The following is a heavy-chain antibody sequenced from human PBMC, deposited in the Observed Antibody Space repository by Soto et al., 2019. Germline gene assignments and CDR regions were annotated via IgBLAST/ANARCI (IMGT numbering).Heavy chain of an antibody. CDR1: GFTFTNSA. CDR2: IVVGSGNT. V-gene: IGHV1-58*01. D-gene: IGHD6-19*01. CDR3: ATLLTSGWYPNWFDP. J-gene: IGHJ5*02. Sequence: QMQLVQSGPEVKKPGTSVKVSCKASGFTFTNSAVQWVRQARGQRLEWIGWIVVGSGNTNYAQKFQERVPITRDMSTNTAYMELDSLRSEDTAVYYCATLLTSGWYPNWFDPWGRGTLITVSS.